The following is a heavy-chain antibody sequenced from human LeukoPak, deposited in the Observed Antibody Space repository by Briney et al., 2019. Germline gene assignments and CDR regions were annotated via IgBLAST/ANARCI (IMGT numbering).Heavy chain of an antibody. D-gene: IGHD3-3*02. V-gene: IGHV3-21*01. CDR1: GFTFSSYS. J-gene: IGHJ4*02. Sequence: GGSLRLSCAASGFTFSSYSMNWVRQAPGKGLEWVSSISSSSSYIYYADSVKGRFTISRDNAKNSLYLQMNSLRAEDTAVYYCVREGRHYYFDYWGQGTLVTVSS. CDR3: VREGRHYYFDY. CDR2: ISSSSSYI.